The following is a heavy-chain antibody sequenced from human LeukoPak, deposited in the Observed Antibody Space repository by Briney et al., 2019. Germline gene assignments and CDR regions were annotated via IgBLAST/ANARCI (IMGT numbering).Heavy chain of an antibody. J-gene: IGHJ4*02. CDR3: TRDGSDYFDS. CDR2: IYYSGST. CDR1: GGSISSGGYS. Sequence: SETLSLTCAVSGGSISSGGYSWSWIRQPPGKGLEWIGYIYYSGSTYYNPSLKSRVTISVDTSKNQFSLKLPSVTAADTAVYYCTRDGSDYFDSWGQGTLVTVAS. D-gene: IGHD5-12*01. V-gene: IGHV4-30-4*07.